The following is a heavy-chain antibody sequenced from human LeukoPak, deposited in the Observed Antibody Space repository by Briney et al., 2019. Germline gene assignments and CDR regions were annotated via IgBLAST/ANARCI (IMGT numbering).Heavy chain of an antibody. CDR2: IKNDGSTT. CDR1: GFTFSSYW. J-gene: IGHJ3*02. CDR3: ARWKWTVGYAFDI. D-gene: IGHD4-11*01. Sequence: PGGSLRLSCAASGFTFSSYWMHWVRQPPGKGLVWVSRIKNDGSTTTYADSVKGRFTVSRDNAKNTLYLQMNSLRAEDTAVYYCARWKWTVGYAFDIWGQGTMVTVSS. V-gene: IGHV3-74*01.